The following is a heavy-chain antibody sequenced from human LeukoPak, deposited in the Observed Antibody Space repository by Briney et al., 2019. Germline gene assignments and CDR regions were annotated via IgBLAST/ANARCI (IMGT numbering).Heavy chain of an antibody. J-gene: IGHJ4*02. D-gene: IGHD4-11*01. V-gene: IGHV3-23*01. CDR3: AKDHSNWALN. CDR2: ISVSGDT. CDR1: GFTFSNYA. Sequence: GGSLRLSCVASGFTFSNYAMTWVRQAPGKGLEWVSAISVSGDTFYADSLKGRFTISRDNSKSTLYLQMNSLRAEDTAVYYCAKDHSNWALNWGQGTLVTASS.